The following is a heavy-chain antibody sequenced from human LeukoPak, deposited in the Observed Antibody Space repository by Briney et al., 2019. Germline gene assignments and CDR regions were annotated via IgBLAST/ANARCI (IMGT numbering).Heavy chain of an antibody. CDR1: GYTFTTCP. CDR2: ITTYNGDT. V-gene: IGHV1-18*01. CDR3: ALISYCTTVTCYYLDY. Sequence: ASVKVSCETSGYTFTTCPINWVRQAPGQGLEWMGWITTYNGDTNYAQNLQGRVTMTADTSTSTAYMELRSLRSDDTAVYYCALISYCTTVTCYYLDYWGQGTLVTVSS. D-gene: IGHD2-8*01. J-gene: IGHJ4*02.